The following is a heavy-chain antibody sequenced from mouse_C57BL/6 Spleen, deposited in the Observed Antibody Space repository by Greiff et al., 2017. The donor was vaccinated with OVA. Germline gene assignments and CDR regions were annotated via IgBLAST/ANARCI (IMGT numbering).Heavy chain of an antibody. J-gene: IGHJ1*03. D-gene: IGHD1-1*01. CDR1: GYTFTDYY. CDR3: ARRDYYGRAFDV. CDR2: INPNNGGT. V-gene: IGHV1-26*01. Sequence: EVQLQQSGPELVKPGASVKISCKASGYTFTDYYMNWVKQSHGKSLEWIGDINPNNGGTSYNQKFKGKATLTVDKSSSTAYMELRSLTSEDSAVYYCARRDYYGRAFDVWGTGTTVTVSS.